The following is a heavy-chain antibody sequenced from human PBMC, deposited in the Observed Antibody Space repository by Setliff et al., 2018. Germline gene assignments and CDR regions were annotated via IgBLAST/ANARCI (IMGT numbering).Heavy chain of an antibody. CDR2: IYTSGNT. D-gene: IGHD6-6*01. CDR3: ARMAVRVASRPSSPLDYYYYMDL. CDR1: GGSISGYY. V-gene: IGHV4-4*08. Sequence: PSETLSLTCTVSGGSISGYYWGWIRQPPGKGLEWIGNIYTSGNTNYNPSLKSRVSISVDTSKNQFSLKLRSVTAADTAVFYCARMAVRVASRPSSPLDYYYYMDLWGKGATVTVSS. J-gene: IGHJ6*03.